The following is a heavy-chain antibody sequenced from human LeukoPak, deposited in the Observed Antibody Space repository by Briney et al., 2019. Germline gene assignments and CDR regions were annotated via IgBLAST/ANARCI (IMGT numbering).Heavy chain of an antibody. CDR3: ARDQRPYSSGWSAFDY. CDR1: GFTFSSYA. J-gene: IGHJ4*02. D-gene: IGHD6-19*01. CDR2: ISYDGSNK. V-gene: IGHV3-30*04. Sequence: GGSLRLSCAASGFTFSSYAMHWVRQAPGKGLEWVAVISYDGSNKYYADSVKGRFTISRDNSKNTLYLQMNNLRAEDTAVYYCARDQRPYSSGWSAFDYWGQGTLVTVSS.